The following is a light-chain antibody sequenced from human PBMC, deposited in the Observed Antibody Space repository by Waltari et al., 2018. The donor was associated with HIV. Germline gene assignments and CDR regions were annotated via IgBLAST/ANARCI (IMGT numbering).Light chain of an antibody. CDR1: QSVNSH. V-gene: IGKV3-15*01. J-gene: IGKJ2*01. CDR3: QQYNHWPPYT. Sequence: MTQSPSTLSASVGDRVSITCRASQSVNSHLAWYQHKPGQAPRLLIYGASTRATGVPARFSGSGSGTEFILTISSLQSEDFAVYYCQQYNHWPPYTFGQGTKLEIK. CDR2: GAS.